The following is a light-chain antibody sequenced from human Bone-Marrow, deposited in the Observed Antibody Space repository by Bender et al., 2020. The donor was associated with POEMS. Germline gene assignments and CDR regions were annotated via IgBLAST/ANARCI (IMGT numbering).Light chain of an antibody. J-gene: IGLJ1*01. CDR3: CSYVGSSTFYV. CDR1: SSDVGGYNY. V-gene: IGLV2-8*01. Sequence: QSALTQPPSASGSLGQSVTISCTGTSSDVGGYNYVSWYQHHPGKAPKLMIYEVFKRPSGVSNRFSGSKSGNMASLTISGLQAEDEADYYCCSYVGSSTFYVFGSGTKVTVL. CDR2: EVF.